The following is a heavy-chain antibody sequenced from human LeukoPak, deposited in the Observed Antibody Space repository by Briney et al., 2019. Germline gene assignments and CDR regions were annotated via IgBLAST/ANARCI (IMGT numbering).Heavy chain of an antibody. Sequence: AGGSLRLSCAASGFTFSSYWMHWVRHAPGKGLVWVSSISSSSSYIYYADSVKGRFTISRDNAKNSLYLQMNSLRAEDTAVYYCARYSFDYWGQGTLVTVSS. CDR3: ARYSFDY. V-gene: IGHV3-21*01. CDR2: ISSSSSYI. CDR1: GFTFSSYW. D-gene: IGHD1-26*01. J-gene: IGHJ4*02.